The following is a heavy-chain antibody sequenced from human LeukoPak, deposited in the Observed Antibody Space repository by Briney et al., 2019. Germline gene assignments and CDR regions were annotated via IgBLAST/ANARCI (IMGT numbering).Heavy chain of an antibody. CDR2: ISSRSSYI. Sequence: GGSLRLSCAASGFTFSSYSMNWVRQAPGKGLEWVSSISSRSSYIYYADSVKGRFTISRDNAKNSLYLQMNSLRAGDTAVYYCARGDYYDSSGYDYWGQGTLVTVSS. D-gene: IGHD3-22*01. CDR1: GFTFSSYS. CDR3: ARGDYYDSSGYDY. V-gene: IGHV3-21*06. J-gene: IGHJ4*02.